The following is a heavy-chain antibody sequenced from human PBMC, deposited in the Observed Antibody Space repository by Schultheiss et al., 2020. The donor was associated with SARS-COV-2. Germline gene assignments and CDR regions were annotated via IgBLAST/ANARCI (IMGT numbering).Heavy chain of an antibody. J-gene: IGHJ4*02. D-gene: IGHD1-7*01. CDR3: ARGRGGLTGTIDY. CDR2: INHSGST. Sequence: GSLRLSCAASGFTFSSYAMSWVRQAPGKGLEWIGEINHSGSTNYNPSLKSRVTISVDTSKNQFSLKLSSVTAADTAVYYCARGRGGLTGTIDYWGQGTLVTVSS. CDR1: GFTFSSYA. V-gene: IGHV4-34*01.